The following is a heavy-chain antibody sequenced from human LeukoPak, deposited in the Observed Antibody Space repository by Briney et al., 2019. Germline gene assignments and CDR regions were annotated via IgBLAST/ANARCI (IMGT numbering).Heavy chain of an antibody. CDR3: ARGNCSSTSCYRPYYYYGMDV. D-gene: IGHD2-2*01. Sequence: GASVKVSCKASGYTFTGYYMHWVRQAPGQGLEWMGWINPNSGGTNYAQKFQGRVTMTRDTSISTAYMELSRLRSDDTAVYYCARGNCSSTSCYRPYYYYGMDVWGQGTTATVSS. J-gene: IGHJ6*02. V-gene: IGHV1-2*02. CDR1: GYTFTGYY. CDR2: INPNSGGT.